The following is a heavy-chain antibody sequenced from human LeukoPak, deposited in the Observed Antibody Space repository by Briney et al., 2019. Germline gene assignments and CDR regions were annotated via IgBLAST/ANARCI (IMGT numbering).Heavy chain of an antibody. J-gene: IGHJ3*02. CDR2: ISGSGTST. Sequence: GGSLRLSCAASGFTFSSYAMNWVRQAPGKGLEWVSTISGSGTSTYRADSVKGRFTISRDNSKNTLYLQMHSLRAEDTAIYFCAKGGYFSYDMWGQGTKVTVSP. V-gene: IGHV3-23*01. D-gene: IGHD5-18*01. CDR1: GFTFSSYA. CDR3: AKGGYFSYDM.